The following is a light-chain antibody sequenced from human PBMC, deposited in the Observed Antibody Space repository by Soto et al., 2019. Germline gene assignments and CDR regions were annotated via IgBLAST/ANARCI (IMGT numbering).Light chain of an antibody. CDR3: QHYDRSVPIT. CDR1: EGINSAN. Sequence: EFVLTQSPATLSLSQGEGVTLSCRTSEGINSANLAWYQQKPGQAPRLLIYGASVRATGIPDRFSGGGSGTDFTFTISRLEPEDFAVYYCQHYDRSVPITFGQGTRLEIK. CDR2: GAS. V-gene: IGKV3-20*01. J-gene: IGKJ5*01.